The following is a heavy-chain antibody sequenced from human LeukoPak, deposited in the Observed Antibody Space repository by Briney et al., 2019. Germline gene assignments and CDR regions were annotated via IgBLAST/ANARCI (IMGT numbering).Heavy chain of an antibody. CDR1: GGSISSYY. CDR3: ARSEGSGNYFDY. V-gene: IGHV4-59*01. D-gene: IGHD3-10*01. Sequence: SETLSLTCTVSGGSISSYYWSWIRQPPGKGLEWIGYIYYSGSTKYNPSLKSRVTISVDTSKNQFSLKLSSVTAADTAVYYCARSEGSGNYFDYWGQGTLVTVSS. J-gene: IGHJ4*02. CDR2: IYYSGST.